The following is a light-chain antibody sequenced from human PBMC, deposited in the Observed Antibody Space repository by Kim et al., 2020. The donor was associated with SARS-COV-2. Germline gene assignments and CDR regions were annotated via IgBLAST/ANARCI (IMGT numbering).Light chain of an antibody. CDR3: QQYNNWPIT. CDR2: RAS. CDR1: QSVSGD. V-gene: IGKV3-15*01. Sequence: GAPGERATRSCGASQSVSGDSAWYQQRPGQAPRRLIYRASTRATGILARVSGSGCGTEFTLTISGLRSEDFSVYYCQQYNNWPITFGQGTRLGSK. J-gene: IGKJ5*01.